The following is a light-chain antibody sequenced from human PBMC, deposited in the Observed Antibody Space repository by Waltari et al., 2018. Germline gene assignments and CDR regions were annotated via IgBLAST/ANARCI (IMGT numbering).Light chain of an antibody. CDR3: LQYNSHPFS. Sequence: DIKMTHSPSSLSASAGATVTITCRASQGISTYLNWYQQKPGKAPKRLIYAASSLESGVPSRFSGSGSGTDFTLTISSLQPEDFASYYCLQYNSHPFSFGQGTKLEIK. V-gene: IGKV1-17*01. CDR1: QGISTY. J-gene: IGKJ2*03. CDR2: AAS.